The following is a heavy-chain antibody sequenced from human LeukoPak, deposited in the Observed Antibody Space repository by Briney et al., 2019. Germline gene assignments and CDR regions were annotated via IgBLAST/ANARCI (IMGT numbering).Heavy chain of an antibody. CDR2: ISGSGGST. CDR3: ARRSSSVRGGLKGAFDI. CDR1: GFTFSSYA. V-gene: IGHV3-23*01. J-gene: IGHJ3*02. Sequence: PGGSLRLSCAASGFTFSSYAMSWVRQAPGKGLEWVSAISGSGGSTYYADSVKGRFTISRDNAKNSLYLQMNSLRAEDTAVYYCARRSSSVRGGLKGAFDIWGQGTMVTVSS. D-gene: IGHD3-10*01.